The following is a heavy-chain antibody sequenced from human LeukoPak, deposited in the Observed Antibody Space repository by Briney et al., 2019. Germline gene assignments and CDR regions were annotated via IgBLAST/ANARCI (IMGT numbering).Heavy chain of an antibody. J-gene: IGHJ4*02. V-gene: IGHV4-59*12. CDR2: IYHSGNT. D-gene: IGHD6-13*01. Sequence: SETLSLTCTVSVGSTISYYWSWIRQPPGKGLEWIGYIYHSGNTNYNPSLKSRVTISVGTSKNQFSLRLSSVTAADTAVYYCARGDTSSWHTLDYWGQGTLVPVSS. CDR1: VGSTISYY. CDR3: ARGDTSSWHTLDY.